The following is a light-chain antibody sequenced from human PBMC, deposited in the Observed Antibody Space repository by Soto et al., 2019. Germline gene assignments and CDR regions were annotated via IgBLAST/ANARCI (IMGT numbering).Light chain of an antibody. V-gene: IGKV1-33*01. J-gene: IGKJ3*01. Sequence: DIQVTQAPSSISTSXWDGVTIAXXXXQDISKCLNWYQQKAGEAPKLLIYDASNLETGVPSRFSGLGSGTDFTFTISSLQPEDIATYYCQQYDNLPPGITFGPGTKVDI. CDR1: QDISKC. CDR3: QQYDNLPPGIT. CDR2: DAS.